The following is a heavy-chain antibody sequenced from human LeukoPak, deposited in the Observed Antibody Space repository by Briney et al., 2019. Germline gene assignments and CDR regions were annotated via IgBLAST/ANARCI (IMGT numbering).Heavy chain of an antibody. CDR2: INDTGNT. J-gene: IGHJ6*02. CDR3: ARVPYCSGGSCNYYYYYAMDV. V-gene: IGHV4-34*01. CDR1: GGSISSYY. Sequence: PSETLSLTCTVSGGSISSYYWSWIRQPPGKGLEWIGEINDTGNTNYKPSLRSRITISVDTSKNQFSLKVSSVTAADTAVYYCARVPYCSGGSCNYYYYYAMDVWGQGTTVTVSS. D-gene: IGHD2-15*01.